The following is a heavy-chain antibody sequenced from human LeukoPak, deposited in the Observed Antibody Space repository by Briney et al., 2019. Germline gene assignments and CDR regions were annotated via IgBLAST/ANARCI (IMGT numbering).Heavy chain of an antibody. CDR3: ATESTSVLYRLDY. CDR2: ITGSGGGT. V-gene: IGHV3-23*01. CDR1: GFTFSNYA. J-gene: IGHJ4*02. Sequence: PEGSLRLSCAASGFTFSNYAMNWVRQAPGKGLEWVSTITGSGGGTYYADSVKGRFTISRDNSKNTFYQQMNSLSAEDTAVYYCATESTSVLYRLDYWGQGTLVTVS. D-gene: IGHD5/OR15-5a*01.